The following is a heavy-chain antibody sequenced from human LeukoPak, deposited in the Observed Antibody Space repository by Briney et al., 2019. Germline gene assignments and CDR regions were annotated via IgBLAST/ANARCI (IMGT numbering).Heavy chain of an antibody. Sequence: GRSLRLSCAASGFTFSSYGMHWVRQAPGKGLEWVAVIWYDGSNKYYADSVKGRFTISRDNSKNTLYLQMNSLRAEDTAVYYCARDLTDHYGDYADYWGQGTLVTVSS. D-gene: IGHD4-17*01. CDR3: ARDLTDHYGDYADY. J-gene: IGHJ4*02. V-gene: IGHV3-33*01. CDR1: GFTFSSYG. CDR2: IWYDGSNK.